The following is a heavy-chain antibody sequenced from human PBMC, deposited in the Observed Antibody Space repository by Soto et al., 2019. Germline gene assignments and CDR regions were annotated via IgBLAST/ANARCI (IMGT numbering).Heavy chain of an antibody. J-gene: IGHJ5*02. D-gene: IGHD2-8*01. V-gene: IGHV3-30*18. CDR2: ISYDGSNK. CDR3: AKGAKQDYYFTNAVCNHIYT. Sequence: GGSLRLSCAASGFTFSSYGMHWVRQAPGKGLEWVAVISYDGSNKYYADSVKGRFTISRDNSKNTLYLQMNSLRAEDTAVYYCAKGAKQDYYFTNAVCNHIYTWGQETLLTISS. CDR1: GFTFSSYG.